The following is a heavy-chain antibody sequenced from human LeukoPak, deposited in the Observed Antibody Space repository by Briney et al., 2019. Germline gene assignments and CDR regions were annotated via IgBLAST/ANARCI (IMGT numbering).Heavy chain of an antibody. CDR2: ISSSDSTI. CDR1: GFTFSSYE. D-gene: IGHD3-10*01. Sequence: GGSLRLSCAASGFTFSSYEMHWVRQPPGKGLEWVSHISSSDSTIYYADSVKGRFTISRDNAKNSLYLQMNSLRAEDTAVYYCALVRGVMDYWGQGTLVTVSS. CDR3: ALVRGVMDY. V-gene: IGHV3-48*03. J-gene: IGHJ4*02.